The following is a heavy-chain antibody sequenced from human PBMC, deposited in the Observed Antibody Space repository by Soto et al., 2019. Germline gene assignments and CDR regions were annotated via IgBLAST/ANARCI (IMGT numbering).Heavy chain of an antibody. CDR3: ARDPTTFWSGYFNWFDP. CDR1: GFTFSSYG. Sequence: PGGSLRLSCAAPGFTFSSYGMHWVRQAPGKGLEWVAVIWYDGSNKYYADSVKGRFTISRDNSKNTLYLQMNSLRAEDTAVYYCARDPTTFWSGYFNWFDPWGQGTLVTVSS. CDR2: IWYDGSNK. V-gene: IGHV3-33*01. D-gene: IGHD3-3*01. J-gene: IGHJ5*02.